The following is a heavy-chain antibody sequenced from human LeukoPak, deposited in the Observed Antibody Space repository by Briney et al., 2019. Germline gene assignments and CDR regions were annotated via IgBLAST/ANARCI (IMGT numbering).Heavy chain of an antibody. J-gene: IGHJ3*02. CDR1: GFTFSSYS. CDR3: ARENIVVVTAIRDAFDI. V-gene: IGHV3-48*02. D-gene: IGHD2-21*02. Sequence: PGGSLRLSCAASGFTFSSYSMNWVRQAPGKGLEWVSYISRGSSTIYYADSVKGRFTISRDNAKNALCLQMNSLRDEDTAVYYCARENIVVVTAIRDAFDIWGQGTMVTVSS. CDR2: ISRGSSTI.